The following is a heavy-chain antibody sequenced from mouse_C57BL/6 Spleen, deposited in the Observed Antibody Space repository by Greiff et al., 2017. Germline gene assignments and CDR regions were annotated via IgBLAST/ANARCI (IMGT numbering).Heavy chain of an antibody. J-gene: IGHJ2*01. V-gene: IGHV1-26*01. CDR1: GYTLTDYY. CDR2: INPNNGGT. Sequence: EVQLQQSGPELVKPGASVKISCKASGYTLTDYYMNWVKQSHGKSLEWIGDINPNNGGTSYNQKFKGKATLTVDKSSSTAYMELRSLTSEDSAVYYCARFRDDGYPDYGGQGTTLTVSS. CDR3: ARFRDDGYPDY. D-gene: IGHD2-3*01.